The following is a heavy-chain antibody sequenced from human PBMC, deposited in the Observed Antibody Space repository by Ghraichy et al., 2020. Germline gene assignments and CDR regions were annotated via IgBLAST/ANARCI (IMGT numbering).Heavy chain of an antibody. D-gene: IGHD3-3*01. CDR2: ISGSGGST. J-gene: IGHJ6*02. CDR1: GFTFSSYV. Sequence: GGSLRLSCAASGFTFSSYVMSWVRQAPGKGLEWVSAISGSGGSTYYADSVKGRFTISRDNSKNTLYLQMNSLRAEDTAVYYCAKDPTTIFGVGPTYYYYGMDVWGQGTTVTVSS. CDR3: AKDPTTIFGVGPTYYYYGMDV. V-gene: IGHV3-23*01.